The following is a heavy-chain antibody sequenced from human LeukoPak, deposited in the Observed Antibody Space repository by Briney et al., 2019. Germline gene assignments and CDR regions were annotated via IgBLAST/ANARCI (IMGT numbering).Heavy chain of an antibody. CDR3: ARDHTLGFDY. CDR1: GGTFSSYA. CDR2: IIPIFGTA. J-gene: IGHJ4*02. V-gene: IGHV1-69*13. Sequence: ASVNVSCKASGGTFSSYAISWVRQAPGQGLEWMGGIIPIFGTANYAQKFQGRVTITADESTSTAYMELSSLRSEDTAVYYCARDHTLGFDYWGQGTLVTVSS.